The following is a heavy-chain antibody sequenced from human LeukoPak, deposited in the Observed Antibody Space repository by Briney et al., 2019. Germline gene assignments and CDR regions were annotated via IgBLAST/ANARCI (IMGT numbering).Heavy chain of an antibody. D-gene: IGHD1-26*01. Sequence: GESLRLSCAVSGFTFSKYWMHWVRQAPGKGLVWVSRINPEETTINYADSVKGRFTISRDNAKSTLYLQMDSLRPEDSALYYCGRGGAGLADYWGPGTLVTVSS. CDR1: GFTFSKYW. J-gene: IGHJ4*02. CDR2: INPEETTI. V-gene: IGHV3-74*01. CDR3: GRGGAGLADY.